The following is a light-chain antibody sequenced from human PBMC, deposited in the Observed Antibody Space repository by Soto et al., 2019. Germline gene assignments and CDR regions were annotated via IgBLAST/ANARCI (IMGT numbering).Light chain of an antibody. CDR2: EVS. Sequence: QSALTQPASVSGSPGQSITISCTGTSSDVGGYNYVSWYQQHPGKAPKLMIYEVSNRPSGVSNRFSGSKSGNTASLTISGLQAEDEADYYCSSYTTTNTYVFGTGTKGTVL. CDR3: SSYTTTNTYV. CDR1: SSDVGGYNY. J-gene: IGLJ1*01. V-gene: IGLV2-14*01.